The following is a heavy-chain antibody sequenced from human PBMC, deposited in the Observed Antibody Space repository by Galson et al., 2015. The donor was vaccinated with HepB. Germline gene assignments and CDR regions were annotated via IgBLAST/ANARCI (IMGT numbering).Heavy chain of an antibody. V-gene: IGHV1-69*04. D-gene: IGHD6-19*01. J-gene: IGHJ4*02. Sequence: SVKVSCKASGGTFSSYAISWVRQAPGQGLEWMGRIIPILGIANYAQKLQGRVTMTADTSTSTAYMELRSLRSDDTAVYYCARVKGIAVAGYHYWGQGTLVTVSS. CDR2: IIPILGIA. CDR1: GGTFSSYA. CDR3: ARVKGIAVAGYHY.